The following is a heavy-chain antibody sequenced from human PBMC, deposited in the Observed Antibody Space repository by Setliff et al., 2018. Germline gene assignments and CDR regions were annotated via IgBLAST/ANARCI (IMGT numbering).Heavy chain of an antibody. CDR1: GGSISNYY. J-gene: IGHJ3*02. CDR2: IYTSGSA. CDR3: ARKGISALSGAFDM. Sequence: KPSETLSLTSTVGGGSISNYYWCWIRQPAGKGLEWIGRIYTSGSANYNPSLKSRVTMSVDTCKNQFSLKLSSVTAADTAVYYCARKGISALSGAFDMWGPGTMVTVSS. D-gene: IGHD1-26*01. V-gene: IGHV4-4*07.